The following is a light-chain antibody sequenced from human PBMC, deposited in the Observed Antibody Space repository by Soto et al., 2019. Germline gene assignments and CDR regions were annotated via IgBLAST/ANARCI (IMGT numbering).Light chain of an antibody. CDR3: LKHNSYPQT. CDR1: QGIIND. V-gene: IGKV1-17*01. J-gene: IGKJ1*01. Sequence: DILMTQSPSSLSASVGLSVTITCRASQGIINDLGWYQHNPGKAPKRLMYVASSWQTGVPSRFSGSGSETEFTLTISRLQPEDVATYYWLKHNSYPQTVGRGTKVEIK. CDR2: VAS.